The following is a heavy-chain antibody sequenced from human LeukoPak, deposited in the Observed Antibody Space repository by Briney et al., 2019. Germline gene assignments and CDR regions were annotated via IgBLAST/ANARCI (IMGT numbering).Heavy chain of an antibody. CDR3: ASTRTEGATYNFDP. CDR2: IYYSGST. CDR1: GGSISSFY. D-gene: IGHD1-26*01. Sequence: SETLSLTCTVSGGSISSFYWSWIRQPPGKGLEWIGYIYYSGSTNYNPSLKSRVTISVDTSKNQFSLKLSSVTAADTAVYYCASTRTEGATYNFDPWGQGTLVTVSS. J-gene: IGHJ5*02. V-gene: IGHV4-59*08.